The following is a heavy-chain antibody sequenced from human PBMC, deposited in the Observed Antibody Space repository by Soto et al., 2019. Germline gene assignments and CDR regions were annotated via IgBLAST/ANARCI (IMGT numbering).Heavy chain of an antibody. CDR1: GGSFNSYF. Sequence: QVQLQQWGAGLLKPSETLSLTCAVYGGSFNSYFWNWVRQPPGKGLEWIGEVTPGGRSNYNPSLKTRVTISKDTSKNQFSLEVNSVTAADTVVYYCTTSGRSWPDSFDIWGQGAMVTVSS. J-gene: IGHJ3*02. CDR3: TTSGRSWPDSFDI. D-gene: IGHD6-13*01. V-gene: IGHV4-34*01. CDR2: VTPGGRS.